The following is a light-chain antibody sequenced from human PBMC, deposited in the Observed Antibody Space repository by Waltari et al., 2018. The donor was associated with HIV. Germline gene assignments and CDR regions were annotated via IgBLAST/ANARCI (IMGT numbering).Light chain of an antibody. CDR1: NIGTKE. CDR3: QVWDTNDDWV. Sequence: SYVLTQAPSVSVAPGQTATIACLGHNIGTKEFHWYRQRPGQAPEVVVHDDSYRPSEIPDRISGSNSGDMATLTIESVESDDEAIYYCQVWDTNDDWVFGGGTRVTVL. V-gene: IGLV3-21*02. CDR2: DDS. J-gene: IGLJ3*02.